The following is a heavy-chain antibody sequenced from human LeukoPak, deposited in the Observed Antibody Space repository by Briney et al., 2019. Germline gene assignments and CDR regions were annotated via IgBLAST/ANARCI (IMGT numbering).Heavy chain of an antibody. CDR3: AKLKGWYGEGYFDY. Sequence: PGGSLRLSCAASGFTFSSNYMSWVRPTPGKGLEWVSVIYSGGTTFYADSVKGRFTISRDNSKNTLYLQMNSLRADDTAVYYCAKLKGWYGEGYFDYWGQGTVVTVSS. J-gene: IGHJ4*02. D-gene: IGHD3-10*01. CDR2: IYSGGTT. V-gene: IGHV3-53*01. CDR1: GFTFSSNY.